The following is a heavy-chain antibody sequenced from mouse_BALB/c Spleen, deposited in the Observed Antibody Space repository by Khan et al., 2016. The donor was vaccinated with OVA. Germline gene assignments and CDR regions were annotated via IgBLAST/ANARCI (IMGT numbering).Heavy chain of an antibody. CDR2: ISPGSGSA. J-gene: IGHJ4*01. Sequence: DLVKPGASVKLSCKASGYTFTSYWINWIKQRPGQGLEWVGQISPGSGSAYYNEVFKGKATLTIDTSSTTAYIQLSSLSSDDSAVYFCARVNYYGRRLYAMDYWGQGTSVTVSS. CDR3: ARVNYYGRRLYAMDY. V-gene: IGHV1S41*01. D-gene: IGHD1-1*01. CDR1: GYTFTSYW.